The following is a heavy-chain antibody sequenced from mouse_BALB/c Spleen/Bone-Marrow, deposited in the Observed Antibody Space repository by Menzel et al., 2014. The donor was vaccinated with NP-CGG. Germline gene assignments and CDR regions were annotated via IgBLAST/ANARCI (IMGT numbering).Heavy chain of an antibody. CDR3: ARFRYDWYFDV. CDR2: IYPYNGGT. D-gene: IGHD2-14*01. J-gene: IGHJ1*01. V-gene: IGHV1S29*02. CDR1: GYTFTDYS. Sequence: EVQRVESGPELVKPGASVKISCKASGYTFTDYSMHWVKQSHGKSLEWIGYIYPYNGGTGYNQKFKSKATLPVDNSSSTAYMELRSLTSEDSAVYYCARFRYDWYFDVWGAGTTVTVSS.